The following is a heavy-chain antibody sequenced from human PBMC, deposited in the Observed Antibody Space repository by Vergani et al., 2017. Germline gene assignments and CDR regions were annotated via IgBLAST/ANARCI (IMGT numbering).Heavy chain of an antibody. D-gene: IGHD6-19*01. Sequence: QVQLQESGPGLAKPSETLSLMCNASGYSISTGYQWGWIRQPPGQGLGWFGNIYHTGTTYYKPSLKIRITISVDTSKNQFSLKLTSVSAADTARYYCVRRMAVAVAGSFDLWGQGTLVTVSS. CDR1: GYSISTGYQ. CDR2: IYHTGTT. V-gene: IGHV4-38-2*02. CDR3: VRRMAVAVAGSFDL. J-gene: IGHJ4*02.